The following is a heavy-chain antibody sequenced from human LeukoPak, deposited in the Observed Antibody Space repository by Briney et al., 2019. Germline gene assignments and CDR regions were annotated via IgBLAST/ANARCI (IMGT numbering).Heavy chain of an antibody. J-gene: IGHJ6*03. CDR2: VYYSGST. Sequence: PSETLSLTCTVSGGSISSYYWGWIRQPPGKGLEWIGSVYYSGSTYYNPSLKSRVTISVDTSKNQFSLKLTSVTAADTAVYYCARHQGATSGYFPHYTYYYYYTDVWGKGTTVTVSS. CDR3: ARHQGATSGYFPHYTYYYYYTDV. D-gene: IGHD3-22*01. V-gene: IGHV4-39*01. CDR1: GGSISSYY.